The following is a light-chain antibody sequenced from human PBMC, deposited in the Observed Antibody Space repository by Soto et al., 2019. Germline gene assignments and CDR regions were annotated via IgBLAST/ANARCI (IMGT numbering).Light chain of an antibody. Sequence: TLSCRASQSIRTNVAWYQQKPGQPPRLLIYGASTRATGVPGRFSGSGSGTEFTLTISSLQSEDFAVYYCQQYNDWWTFGQGTKVDIK. CDR1: QSIRTN. CDR2: GAS. J-gene: IGKJ1*01. V-gene: IGKV3-15*01. CDR3: QQYNDWWT.